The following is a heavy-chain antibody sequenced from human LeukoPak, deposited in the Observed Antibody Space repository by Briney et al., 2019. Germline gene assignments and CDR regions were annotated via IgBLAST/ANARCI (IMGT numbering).Heavy chain of an antibody. CDR2: IYHSGST. D-gene: IGHD4-17*01. Sequence: SETLSLTCAVSGGSISSSNWWSWVRQPPGKGLEWIGEIYHSGSTNFNPSLRTRVTISVDKSKKHFSLNMTSVTAADTAVYYCARASHDYGDYSHFDYWGQGTLVTVSS. J-gene: IGHJ4*02. CDR3: ARASHDYGDYSHFDY. CDR1: GGSISSSNW. V-gene: IGHV4-4*02.